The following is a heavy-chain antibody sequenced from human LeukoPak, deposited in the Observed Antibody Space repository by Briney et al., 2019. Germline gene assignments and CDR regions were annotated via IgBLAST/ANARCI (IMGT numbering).Heavy chain of an antibody. CDR3: ARRYSSSWSLGYFDY. V-gene: IGHV4-39*01. D-gene: IGHD6-13*01. CDR2: IYYSGSS. Sequence: SETLSLTCAVSGASISSSSYYWGWIRQPPGKGLEWIGSIYYSGSSYYNPSLKSRVTISVDTSKNQFSLKLSSVTAADTAVYYCARRYSSSWSLGYFDYWGQGTLVTVSS. CDR1: GASISSSSYY. J-gene: IGHJ4*02.